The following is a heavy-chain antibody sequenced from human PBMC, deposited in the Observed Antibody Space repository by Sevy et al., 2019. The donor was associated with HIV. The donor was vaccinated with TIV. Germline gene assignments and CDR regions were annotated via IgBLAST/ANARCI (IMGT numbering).Heavy chain of an antibody. CDR2: IWYDGSNK. V-gene: IGHV3-33*01. Sequence: GGSLRLSCAASGFTFSSYGMHWVRQAPGKGLEWVAVIWYDGSNKNYADSVKGRITISTKNSKNTLYLQMNSLRAENTAVNYWARDYEFWNGYSHQRRLYYWRQGPLVTVSS. J-gene: IGHJ4*02. CDR3: ARDYEFWNGYSHQRRLYY. D-gene: IGHD3-3*01. CDR1: GFTFSSYG.